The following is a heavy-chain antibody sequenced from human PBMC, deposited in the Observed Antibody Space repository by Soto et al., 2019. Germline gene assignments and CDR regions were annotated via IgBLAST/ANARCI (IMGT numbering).Heavy chain of an antibody. CDR2: ISSSSSTI. CDR3: ARDRGQWPLIQPFDY. D-gene: IGHD6-19*01. CDR1: GFTFSSYS. J-gene: IGHJ4*02. V-gene: IGHV3-48*02. Sequence: GGSLRLSCAASGFTFSSYSMNWVRQAPGKGLEWVSYISSSSSTIYYADSGKGRFTISRDNAKNSLYLQMNSLRDEDTAVYYCARDRGQWPLIQPFDYWGQGTLVTVSS.